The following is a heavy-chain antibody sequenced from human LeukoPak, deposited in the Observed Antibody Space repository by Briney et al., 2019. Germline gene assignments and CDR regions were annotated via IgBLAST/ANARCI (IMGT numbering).Heavy chain of an antibody. D-gene: IGHD3-16*01. CDR3: ARGFPGGAVDV. J-gene: IGHJ6*04. V-gene: IGHV4-61*02. Sequence: SQTLSLTCTVSGGSISSGSYYWSWIRQPAGKGLEWIGRIYTGGSTNYNPSLKSRVTISVDTSKNQFSLKLSSVTAADTAVYYCARGFPGGAVDVWGKGTAVTVSS. CDR2: IYTGGST. CDR1: GGSISSGSYY.